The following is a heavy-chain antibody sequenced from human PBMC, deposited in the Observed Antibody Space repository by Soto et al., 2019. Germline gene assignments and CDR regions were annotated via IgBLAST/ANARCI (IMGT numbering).Heavy chain of an antibody. CDR2: IFHSGTT. D-gene: IGHD5-12*01. Sequence: SETLSLTCAVSGGSIRSSNWWTCVRQTPGKGLEWIWEIFHSGTTNYNPSLKSRLTISIDKSQNQFSLKMNSVTAADTAVYYCARGVYGNSGYIIGFFESWGKGTLVTVSS. CDR1: GGSIRSSNW. CDR3: ARGVYGNSGYIIGFFES. J-gene: IGHJ4*02. V-gene: IGHV4-4*02.